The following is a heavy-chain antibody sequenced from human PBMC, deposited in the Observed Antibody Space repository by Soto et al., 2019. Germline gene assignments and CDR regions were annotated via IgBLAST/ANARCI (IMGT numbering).Heavy chain of an antibody. J-gene: IGHJ1*01. V-gene: IGHV3-23*01. D-gene: IGHD2-21*02. CDR2: ISGSGGST. CDR3: AKGAAGGNSELYFQP. CDR1: GFTFSSYA. Sequence: EVQLLESGGGLVQPGGSLRLSCAASGFTFSSYAMSWVRQAPGKGLEWVSAISGSGGSTYYADSVKGRFTISRDNSKNTLYVQVKGLRAEDTAVYYWAKGAAGGNSELYFQPWGPGTLVAVSS.